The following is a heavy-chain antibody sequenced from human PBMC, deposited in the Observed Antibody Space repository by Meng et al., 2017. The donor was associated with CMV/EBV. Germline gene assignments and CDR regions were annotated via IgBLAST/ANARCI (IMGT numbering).Heavy chain of an antibody. Sequence: SVAGGYVSRGSYYWSWTRQSPGKGLEWIGYIYYSGSTNYNPSLKSRVTISVDTSKNQFSLKLSSVTAADTAVYYCARINTAMAHFDYWGQGTLVIVSS. D-gene: IGHD5-18*01. CDR2: IYYSGST. V-gene: IGHV4-61*01. CDR3: ARINTAMAHFDY. CDR1: GGYVSRGSYY. J-gene: IGHJ4*02.